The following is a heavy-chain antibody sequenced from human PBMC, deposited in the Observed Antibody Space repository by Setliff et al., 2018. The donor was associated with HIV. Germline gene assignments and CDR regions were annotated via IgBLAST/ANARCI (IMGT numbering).Heavy chain of an antibody. CDR3: TRDLRTNVWYTSTWYEDWFDP. Sequence: ASVKVSCKASGYTFTGYYMHWVRQAPGQGLEWMGWINPNNGGTTYAQKLQGRVTMTTDTATSTAYMELRSLRSDDTAVYYCTRDLRTNVWYTSTWYEDWFDPWGQGTLVTVSS. V-gene: IGHV1-2*02. D-gene: IGHD6-13*01. CDR2: INPNNGGT. J-gene: IGHJ5*02. CDR1: GYTFTGYY.